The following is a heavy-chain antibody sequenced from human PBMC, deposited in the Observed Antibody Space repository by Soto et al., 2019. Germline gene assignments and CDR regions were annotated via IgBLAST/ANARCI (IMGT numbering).Heavy chain of an antibody. V-gene: IGHV4-61*01. Sequence: PSETLSLTCTVSGGSVSSGSYYWSWIRQPPGKGLEWIGYIYYNGRTNYNPSLESRVTISLDTSKSQFSLKLRSVSAADTAVYYCARDGSGYDFWSGPYFFDYWGPGTLVTVSS. CDR3: ARDGSGYDFWSGPYFFDY. J-gene: IGHJ4*02. CDR2: IYYNGRT. D-gene: IGHD3-3*01. CDR1: GGSVSSGSYY.